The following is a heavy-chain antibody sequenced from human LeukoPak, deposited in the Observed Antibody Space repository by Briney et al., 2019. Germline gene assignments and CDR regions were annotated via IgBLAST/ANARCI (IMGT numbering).Heavy chain of an antibody. CDR3: AKSGYSLIDY. Sequence: GRSLRLSCAASGFTFDDYAMHWVRQAPGKGLEWVSGISWNSGSIGYADSVKGRFTISRDNAKNSLYLQMNSLRAEDTALYYCAKSGYSLIDYWGQGTLVTISS. V-gene: IGHV3-9*01. CDR2: ISWNSGSI. CDR1: GFTFDDYA. D-gene: IGHD5-18*01. J-gene: IGHJ4*02.